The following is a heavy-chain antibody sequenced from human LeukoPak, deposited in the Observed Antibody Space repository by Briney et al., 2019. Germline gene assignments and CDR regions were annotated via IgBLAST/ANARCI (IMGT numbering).Heavy chain of an antibody. CDR2: INHSGST. D-gene: IGHD6-19*01. J-gene: IGHJ4*02. V-gene: IGHV4-34*01. Sequence: PSETLSLTCAVYGGSFSGYYWSWIRQPPGKGLEWIGEINHSGSTNYNPSLKSRVTISVDTSMNQFSLKLSSVTAADTAVYYCASSGWSKFDYWGQGTLVTVSS. CDR1: GGSFSGYY. CDR3: ASSGWSKFDY.